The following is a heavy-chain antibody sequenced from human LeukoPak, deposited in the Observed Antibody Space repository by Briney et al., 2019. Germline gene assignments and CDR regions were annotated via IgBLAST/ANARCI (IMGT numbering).Heavy chain of an antibody. CDR3: ARELADPYYDFWSGYYYFDY. CDR1: GGSISSGGYY. V-gene: IGHV4-30-4*08. Sequence: SETLSLTCTVSGGSISSGGYYWSWIRQHPGKGLEWIGYIYYSGSTYYNPSLKSRVTISVDTSKNQFSLKLSSVTAADTAVYYCARELADPYYDFWSGYYYFDYWGQGTLVTVSS. J-gene: IGHJ4*02. CDR2: IYYSGST. D-gene: IGHD3-3*01.